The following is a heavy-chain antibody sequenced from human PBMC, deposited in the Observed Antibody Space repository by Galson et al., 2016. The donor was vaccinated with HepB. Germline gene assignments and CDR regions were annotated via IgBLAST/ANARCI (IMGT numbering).Heavy chain of an antibody. CDR3: ATDHGPSGWLY. CDR1: GFSFSSYA. CDR2: VSHDGTTR. D-gene: IGHD6-19*01. J-gene: IGHJ4*02. Sequence: SLRLSCAGSGFSFSSYAVHWVRQAPGKGLESVGIVSHDGTTRYNAESVKGRFTISRDTSKNTLYLQMNSLRAEDKAVYYCATDHGPSGWLYWGQGTLVIVSS. V-gene: IGHV3-30-3*01.